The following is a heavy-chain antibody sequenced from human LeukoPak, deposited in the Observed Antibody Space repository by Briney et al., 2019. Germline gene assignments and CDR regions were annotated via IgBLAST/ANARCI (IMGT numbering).Heavy chain of an antibody. CDR1: EFTFSGYA. Sequence: GGSLRLSCAASEFTFSGYAMSWVRQAPGKGLEWVSAISGSGGSTYYADSVKGRFTISRDNSKNTLYLQMSSLRAEDTAVYYCAKDRGGSYGSYYFDYWGQGTLVTVSS. CDR3: AKDRGGSYGSYYFDY. V-gene: IGHV3-23*01. J-gene: IGHJ4*02. D-gene: IGHD5-18*01. CDR2: ISGSGGST.